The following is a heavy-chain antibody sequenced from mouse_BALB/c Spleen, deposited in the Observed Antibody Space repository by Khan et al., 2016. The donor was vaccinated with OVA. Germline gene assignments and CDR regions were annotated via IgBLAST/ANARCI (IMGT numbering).Heavy chain of an antibody. CDR3: AREGLLRLPYYFDY. J-gene: IGHJ2*01. Sequence: EVELVESGGGLVKPGGSLKLSCAASGFTFSSYAMSWVRQTPEKRLEWVASISSGGSTYYPDSVKGRFTISSDNARNIRYLQMSSLRSEDTSMYYCAREGLLRLPYYFDYWGQGTTLTVAS. CDR2: ISSGGST. CDR1: GFTFSSYA. D-gene: IGHD1-2*01. V-gene: IGHV5-6-5*01.